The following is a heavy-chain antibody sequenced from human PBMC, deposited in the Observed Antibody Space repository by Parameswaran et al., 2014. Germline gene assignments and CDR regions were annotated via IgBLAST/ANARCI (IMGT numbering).Heavy chain of an antibody. D-gene: IGHD2-2*02. CDR2: INHSGST. CDR3: ARDRVGRLPDIVVVPAAISNYYGMDV. V-gene: IGHV4-34*13. J-gene: IGHJ6*02. Sequence: RWIRQPPGKGLEWIGEINHSGSTNYNPSLKSRVTISVDTSKNQFSLKLSSVTAADTAVYYCARDRVGRLPDIVVVPAAISNYYGMDVWGQGTTVTVSS.